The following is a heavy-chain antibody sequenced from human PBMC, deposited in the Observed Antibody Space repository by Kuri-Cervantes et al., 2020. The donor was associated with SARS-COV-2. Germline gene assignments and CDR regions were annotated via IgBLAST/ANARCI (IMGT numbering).Heavy chain of an antibody. CDR2: INHSGST. Sequence: SQTLSLTCAVFGGSFSGYYCTWIRQPPGKGLEWIGEINHSGSTNYNPSLKSRVTISVDTSKNQISLKLSSVTAADTAVYYCARRLWSGYSFRYYHYMDVWGKGTTVTVSS. V-gene: IGHV4-34*01. D-gene: IGHD3-3*01. CDR1: GGSFSGYY. CDR3: ARRLWSGYSFRYYHYMDV. J-gene: IGHJ6*03.